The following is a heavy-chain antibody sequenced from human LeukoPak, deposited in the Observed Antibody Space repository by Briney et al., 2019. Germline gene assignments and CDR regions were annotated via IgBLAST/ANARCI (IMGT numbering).Heavy chain of an antibody. V-gene: IGHV5-51*01. CDR2: IYPDDSDT. J-gene: IGHJ4*02. CDR1: GYRFTTYW. D-gene: IGHD3-10*01. CDR3: VYGSGSYSQLPFDY. Sequence: GASLQISCKGSGYRFTTYWIAWVRQGPGKGLGWMGIIYPDDSDTRYSPSFQGQVTISADKSISTAYLQWSSLKASDTAMYYCVYGSGSYSQLPFDYWGQGTLVTVSS.